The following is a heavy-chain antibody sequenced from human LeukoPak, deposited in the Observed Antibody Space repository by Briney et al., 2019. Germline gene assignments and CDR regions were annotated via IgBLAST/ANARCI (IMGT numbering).Heavy chain of an antibody. Sequence: SETLSLTCTVSGGSISSGGFYWSRIRPHPGKGLEWIGYIYHSGSTYYNPSLKSRVTISLDTSETQFSLNLSSVTAADTAVYYCARTYYNGAGSYHPYFDYWGQGALVTVSS. V-gene: IGHV4-31*03. J-gene: IGHJ4*02. D-gene: IGHD3-10*01. CDR3: ARTYYNGAGSYHPYFDY. CDR1: GGSISSGGFY. CDR2: IYHSGST.